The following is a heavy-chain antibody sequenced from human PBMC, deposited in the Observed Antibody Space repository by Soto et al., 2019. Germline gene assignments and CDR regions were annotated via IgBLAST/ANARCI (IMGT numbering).Heavy chain of an antibody. CDR2: ISSSSSYI. D-gene: IGHD3-22*01. CDR1: GFTFSSYS. J-gene: IGHJ1*01. V-gene: IGHV3-21*01. CDR3: ARDDSSGYFSEYFQH. Sequence: GGSLRLSCAASGFTFSSYSMNWVRQAPGKGLEWVSSISSSSSYIYYADSAKGRFTISRDNAKNSLYLQMNSLRAEDTAVYYCARDDSSGYFSEYFQHWGQGTLVTVSS.